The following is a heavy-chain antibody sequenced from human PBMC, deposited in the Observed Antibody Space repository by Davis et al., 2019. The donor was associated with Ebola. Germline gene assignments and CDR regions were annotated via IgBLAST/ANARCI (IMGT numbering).Heavy chain of an antibody. CDR1: GFTFSSYS. CDR2: ISSSSSYI. V-gene: IGHV3-21*01. D-gene: IGHD3-10*01. J-gene: IGHJ2*01. CDR3: ARDLSGKPPGWYFDL. Sequence: PGGSLRLSCAASGFTFSSYSMNWVRQAPGKGLEWVSSISSSSSYIYYADSVKGRFTISRDNAKNSLYLQMNSLRAEDTAVYYCARDLSGKPPGWYFDLWGRGTLVTVSS.